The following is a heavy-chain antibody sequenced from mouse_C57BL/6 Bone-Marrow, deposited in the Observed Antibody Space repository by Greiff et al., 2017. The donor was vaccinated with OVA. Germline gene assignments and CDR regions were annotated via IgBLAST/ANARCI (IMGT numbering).Heavy chain of an antibody. Sequence: QVQLQQPGAALVMPGASVKLSCKASGYTFTSYWMHWVKQRPGQGLEWIGEIDPSDSYPNYNQKFKGKSPLTVDKSSSTAYMQLSILTSEDSAVYYCARKGLLYYFDYRGQGTTLTVSS. CDR2: IDPSDSYP. CDR1: GYTFTSYW. V-gene: IGHV1-69*01. CDR3: ARKGLLYYFDY. D-gene: IGHD2-13*01. J-gene: IGHJ2*01.